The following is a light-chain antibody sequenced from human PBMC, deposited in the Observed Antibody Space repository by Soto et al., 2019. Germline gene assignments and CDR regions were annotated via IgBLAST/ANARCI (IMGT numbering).Light chain of an antibody. CDR1: QSVSSSY. V-gene: IGKV3-20*01. Sequence: EIVLTQSPGTLSLSPGERATLSCRASQSVSSSYLAWYQQKPGQAPRLLIYGASSRATGIPDRFSGSGSGTDFTLTISRLEPEDFEVYYCQQYGSSPIFGQGTRLEIK. J-gene: IGKJ5*01. CDR3: QQYGSSPI. CDR2: GAS.